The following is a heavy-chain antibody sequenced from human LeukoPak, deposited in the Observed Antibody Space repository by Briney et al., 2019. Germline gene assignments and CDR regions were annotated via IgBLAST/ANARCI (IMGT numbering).Heavy chain of an antibody. CDR1: GFSFSSYG. D-gene: IGHD3-22*01. CDR3: ARRVGYNYDLDY. CDR2: IWYDGSNE. V-gene: IGHV3-33*01. Sequence: GGSLRLSCAASGFSFSSYGMYWVRQAPGKGLEWVAIIWYDGSNEYYADSVKGRFTISRDNSKNTLYPQMNSLRAEDTAVYYCARRVGYNYDLDYWGQGTLVTVSS. J-gene: IGHJ4*02.